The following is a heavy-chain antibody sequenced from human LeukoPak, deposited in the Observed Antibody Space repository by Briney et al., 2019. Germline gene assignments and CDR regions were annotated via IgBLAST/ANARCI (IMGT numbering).Heavy chain of an antibody. CDR2: ISAYNGNT. Sequence: ASLKVSCKASGYTSTSYGISWVRHAPGQGLEWMGCISAYNGNTNYAQKCQGRVTMTRDMSTSTVYMELSSLRSEDTAVYYCARYGFSSVWQGGWHAFDIWGHGTMVIVSS. J-gene: IGHJ3*02. V-gene: IGHV1-18*04. D-gene: IGHD6-25*01. CDR3: ARYGFSSVWQGGWHAFDI. CDR1: GYTSTSYG.